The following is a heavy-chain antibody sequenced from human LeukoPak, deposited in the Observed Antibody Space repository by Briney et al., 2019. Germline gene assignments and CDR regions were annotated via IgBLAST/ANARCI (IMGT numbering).Heavy chain of an antibody. CDR3: ARARAAYFALFRH. Sequence: AGGSLRLSCAASGFSISDYYMSWVRQAPGKGLEWIAYISSGAGSTIKYADSVKGRFTISRDNAQNSVFLQMNSLRAEDTAVYFCARARAAYFALFRHWGQGSLVIVSS. D-gene: IGHD3-9*01. V-gene: IGHV3-11*01. CDR2: ISSGAGSTI. J-gene: IGHJ1*01. CDR1: GFSISDYY.